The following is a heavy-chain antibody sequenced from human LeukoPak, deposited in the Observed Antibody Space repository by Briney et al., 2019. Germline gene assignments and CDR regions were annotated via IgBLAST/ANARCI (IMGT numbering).Heavy chain of an antibody. D-gene: IGHD4-23*01. J-gene: IGHJ4*02. V-gene: IGHV3-23*01. Sequence: GGSLRLSCAASGFTFSTFAMSWVRQAPGKGLEWVSAISGSGGSTYYADSLKGRFTISRDNSKNTLYLQMNSLRAEDTAIYYCVKDPGGRPIDYWGQGTLVTVSS. CDR1: GFTFSTFA. CDR2: ISGSGGST. CDR3: VKDPGGRPIDY.